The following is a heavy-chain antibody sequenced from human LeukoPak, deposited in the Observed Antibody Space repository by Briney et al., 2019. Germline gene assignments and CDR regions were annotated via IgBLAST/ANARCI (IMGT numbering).Heavy chain of an antibody. Sequence: GGSLRLSCAASGFTFSSYGMHWVRQAPGKGLEWVAVIWYDGSNKYYADSVKGRFTISRDNSKNTLYLQMNSLRAEDTAVYYCARDPAPRYYYYGMDVWGQGTTVTVSS. CDR3: ARDPAPRYYYYGMDV. CDR2: IWYDGSNK. D-gene: IGHD2-2*01. CDR1: GFTFSSYG. J-gene: IGHJ6*02. V-gene: IGHV3-33*01.